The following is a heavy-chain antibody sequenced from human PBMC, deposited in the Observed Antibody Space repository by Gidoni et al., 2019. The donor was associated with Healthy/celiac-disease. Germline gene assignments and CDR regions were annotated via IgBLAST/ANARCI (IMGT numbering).Heavy chain of an antibody. Sequence: EVQLLESGGGLVQPGGSLRLSCAASGCTVSSYAMSWVRQAPGNGLEWVSAFSVIGGSTYSADSVDVRFTISRDNSKNTLYLQMNSLRAEDTAVYYCAKDAGSGYYDSRIYWGQGTLVTVSS. CDR3: AKDAGSGYYDSRIY. CDR2: FSVIGGST. D-gene: IGHD3-22*01. V-gene: IGHV3-23*01. J-gene: IGHJ4*02. CDR1: GCTVSSYA.